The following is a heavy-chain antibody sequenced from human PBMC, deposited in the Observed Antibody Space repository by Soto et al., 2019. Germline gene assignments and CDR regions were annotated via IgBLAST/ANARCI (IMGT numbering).Heavy chain of an antibody. D-gene: IGHD3-10*01. CDR2: INTHNGNT. V-gene: IGHV1-18*01. J-gene: IGHJ6*02. Sequence: GASVKVSCKASGYTFNTYGISWVRQAPGQGLEWLGWINTHNGNTNYAQNLQGRVIMTADTSTSTAYMELRSLRSDDTAIYYCTREGSAPYYYYGMDAWGQGTKVTVSS. CDR1: GYTFNTYG. CDR3: TREGSAPYYYYGMDA.